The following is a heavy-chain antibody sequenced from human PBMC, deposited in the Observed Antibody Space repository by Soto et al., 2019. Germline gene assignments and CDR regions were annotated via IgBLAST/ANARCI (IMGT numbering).Heavy chain of an antibody. CDR3: AKVRGFNYYYGMDV. D-gene: IGHD3-10*01. CDR2: ISGSGGST. J-gene: IGHJ6*02. CDR1: GFTFSSYA. V-gene: IGHV3-23*01. Sequence: GGSLRLSCAASGFTFSSYAMSWVRQAPGKGLEWVSAISGSGGSTYYADSVKGRFTISRDNSKNTLYLQMNSLRAEDTAVYYCAKVRGFNYYYGMDVWGQGTTVTVSS.